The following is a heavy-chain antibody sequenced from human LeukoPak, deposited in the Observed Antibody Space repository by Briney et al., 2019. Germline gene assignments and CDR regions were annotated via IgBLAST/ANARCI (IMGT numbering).Heavy chain of an antibody. J-gene: IGHJ6*03. CDR3: AKYGKGGGSYYNEYYYYYYYMDV. CDR2: ISGSGGST. D-gene: IGHD3-10*01. CDR1: GFTFSSYA. Sequence: GGSLRLSCAASGFTFSSYAMSWVRQAPGKGLEWVSAISGSGGSTYYADSVKGRFTISRDNSKNTLYLQMNSLRAEDTAVYYCAKYGKGGGSYYNEYYYYYYYMDVWGKGTTVTISS. V-gene: IGHV3-23*01.